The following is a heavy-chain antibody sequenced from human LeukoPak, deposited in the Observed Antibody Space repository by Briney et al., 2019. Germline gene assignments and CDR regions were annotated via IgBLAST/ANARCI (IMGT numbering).Heavy chain of an antibody. J-gene: IGHJ4*02. CDR1: GFTFSRYG. D-gene: IGHD3-22*01. CDR3: ASAYDSSGYSHLDH. CDR2: IWSDGSNK. V-gene: IGHV3-33*01. Sequence: PGGSLRLSCAASGFTFSRYGMHWVRQAPGKGLEWVAVIWSDGSNKYYSDSVKGRFTISRDNSKNTLYLQMNSLRAEDTAVYYCASAYDSSGYSHLDHWGQGTLVTVSS.